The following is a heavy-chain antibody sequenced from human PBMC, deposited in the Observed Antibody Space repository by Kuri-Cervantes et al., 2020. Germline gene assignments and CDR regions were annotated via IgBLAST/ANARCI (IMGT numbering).Heavy chain of an antibody. CDR3: ARVEVCSSGWYCPYYYYGMDV. V-gene: IGHV4-38-2*01. CDR2: IYHSGST. D-gene: IGHD6-19*01. Sequence: SETLSLTCAVSGYSISSGYYWGWIRQPPGKGLEWIGSIYHSGSTYYNPSLKSRVTISVDTSKNQFSLKLSSVTAADTAVYYCARVEVCSSGWYCPYYYYGMDVWGQGTTVTVSS. J-gene: IGHJ6*02. CDR1: GYSISSGYY.